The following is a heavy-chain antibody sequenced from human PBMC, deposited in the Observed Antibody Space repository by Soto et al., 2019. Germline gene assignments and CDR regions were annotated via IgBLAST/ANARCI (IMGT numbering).Heavy chain of an antibody. D-gene: IGHD3-22*01. CDR3: ARLKESSGYYGYYGMDV. V-gene: IGHV4-30-4*01. CDR2: IYYSGST. J-gene: IGHJ6*02. CDR1: GASISSYY. Sequence: TSETLSLTCTVSGASISSYYWSWIRQPPGKGLEWIGYIYYSGSTYYNPSLKSRVTISVDTSKNQFSLKLSSVTAADTAVYYCARLKESSGYYGYYGMDVWGQGTTVTVSS.